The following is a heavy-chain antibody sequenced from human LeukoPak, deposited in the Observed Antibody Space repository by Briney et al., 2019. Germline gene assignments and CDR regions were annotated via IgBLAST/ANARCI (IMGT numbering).Heavy chain of an antibody. CDR2: IYYSGST. CDR1: GGSISSGDYY. D-gene: IGHD3-22*01. V-gene: IGHV4-30-4*08. Sequence: PSETLSLTCTVSGGSISSGDYYWSWIRQPPGKGLEWIGYIYYSGSTYYNPSLKSRVTISVDTSKNQFSLKLSSVTAADTAVYYCARHIGDYYDTKDAFDIWGQGTMVTVSS. CDR3: ARHIGDYYDTKDAFDI. J-gene: IGHJ3*02.